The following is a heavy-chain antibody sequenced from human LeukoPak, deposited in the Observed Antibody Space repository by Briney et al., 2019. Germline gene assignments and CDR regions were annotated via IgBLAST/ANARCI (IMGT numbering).Heavy chain of an antibody. V-gene: IGHV4-39*01. D-gene: IGHD3-16*01. Sequence: KPSETLSLTCTVSGGSISSSSYYWGWIRQPPGKGLEWIGSIYYSGSTYYNPSLKSRVTTSVDTSRNQFSLKLRSVTAADAAVYYCARRKEGGENWFDPWGQGTLVTVSS. CDR2: IYYSGST. J-gene: IGHJ5*02. CDR1: GGSISSSSYY. CDR3: ARRKEGGENWFDP.